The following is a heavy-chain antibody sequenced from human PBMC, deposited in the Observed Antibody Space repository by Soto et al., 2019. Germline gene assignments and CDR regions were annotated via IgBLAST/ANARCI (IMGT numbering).Heavy chain of an antibody. CDR3: AVGYCSSTSCYGDYYYYGMDV. D-gene: IGHD2-2*01. V-gene: IGHV3-74*01. J-gene: IGHJ6*02. CDR2: INSDGSST. CDR1: GFTFSSYW. Sequence: GGSLRLSCAASGFTFSSYWMHWVRQAPGKGLVWVSRINSDGSSTSYADSVKGRFTISRDNAKNTLYLQMNSLRAEDTAVYYCAVGYCSSTSCYGDYYYYGMDVWGQGTTVTVSS.